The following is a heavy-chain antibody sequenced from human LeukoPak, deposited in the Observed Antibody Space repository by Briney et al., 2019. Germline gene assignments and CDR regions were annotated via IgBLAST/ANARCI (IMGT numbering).Heavy chain of an antibody. D-gene: IGHD3-22*01. CDR3: ARDDSSGYYYF. CDR1: GGTFSSYA. CDR2: IIPIFGKA. Sequence: SVKVSCKASGGTFSSYAISWVRQAPGQGLEWMGGIIPIFGKANYAQKFQGRVTVTADKSTSTAYMELSSLRSEDTAVYYCARDDSSGYYYFWGQGTLVTVSS. J-gene: IGHJ4*02. V-gene: IGHV1-69*06.